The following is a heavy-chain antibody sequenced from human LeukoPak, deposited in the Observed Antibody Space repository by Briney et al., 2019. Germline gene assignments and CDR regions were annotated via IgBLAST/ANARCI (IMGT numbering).Heavy chain of an antibody. Sequence: SETLSLTCTVSGGSISSYCWNWIRQPPGKGLEWIGYICNSGTTNYNPSLKSRVTISVDTSKNQFSLKLSSVTAADAVVYYCARFSSTVAARPLDYWGQGTLVTVSS. CDR3: ARFSSTVAARPLDY. J-gene: IGHJ4*02. CDR2: ICNSGTT. V-gene: IGHV4-59*08. D-gene: IGHD4-23*01. CDR1: GGSISSYC.